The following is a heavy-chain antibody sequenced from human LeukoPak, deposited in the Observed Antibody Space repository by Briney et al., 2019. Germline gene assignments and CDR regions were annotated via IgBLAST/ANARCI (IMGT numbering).Heavy chain of an antibody. CDR1: GYTFSGYY. Sequence: ASVKVSCKASGYTFSGYYMHWVRQAPGQGLEWMGWINPNSGGTNYAQKFQGRVTMTRDTSISTAYMELSRLRSDDTAVYYCARDDIAVAGRGCCDYWGQGTLVTVSS. CDR3: ARDDIAVAGRGCCDY. D-gene: IGHD6-19*01. J-gene: IGHJ4*02. CDR2: INPNSGGT. V-gene: IGHV1-2*02.